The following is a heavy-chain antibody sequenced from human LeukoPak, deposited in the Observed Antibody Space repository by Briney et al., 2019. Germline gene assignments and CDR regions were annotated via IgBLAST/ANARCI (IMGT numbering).Heavy chain of an antibody. J-gene: IGHJ4*02. Sequence: PGESLRLSCAASGFTFSSHNMNWVRQAPGKGPEWVSSISSGGTYIYYADSVKGRFTISRDSAKTSLYLQMTSLRADDTAVYYCARDLGSYDFHYWGQGTLVTVSS. D-gene: IGHD1-26*01. CDR3: ARDLGSYDFHY. V-gene: IGHV3-21*01. CDR1: GFTFSSHN. CDR2: ISSGGTYI.